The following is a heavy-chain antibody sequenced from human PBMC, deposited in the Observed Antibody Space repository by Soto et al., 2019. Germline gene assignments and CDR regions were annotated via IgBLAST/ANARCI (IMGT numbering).Heavy chain of an antibody. D-gene: IGHD6-6*01. Sequence: ASVKVSCKASGYTFTSSAINWVRQATGQGLEWMGWMNPNSGNTGSAQKFQKRVTLTRNTSLSTVYMELSSLRSEDTALWCGARDSSSTHRFSYMDVWGKGTTVTVSS. V-gene: IGHV1-8*01. CDR1: GYTFTSSA. CDR2: MNPNSGNT. CDR3: ARDSSSTHRFSYMDV. J-gene: IGHJ6*03.